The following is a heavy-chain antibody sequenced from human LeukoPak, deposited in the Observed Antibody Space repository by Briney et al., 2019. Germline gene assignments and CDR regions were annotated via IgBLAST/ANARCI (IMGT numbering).Heavy chain of an antibody. CDR2: ISVYNGDT. Sequence: ASVKVSCKASGYTFSSFGFMWVRQAPGQGLDWMGWISVYNGDTRYAQKFQGRVTMTTDTSTSTAYMELRSLTSDDTAVYYCARDGGDLLRVDYWGQGTQDTVFS. V-gene: IGHV1-18*01. CDR3: ARDGGDLLRVDY. D-gene: IGHD1-26*01. J-gene: IGHJ4*02. CDR1: GYTFSSFG.